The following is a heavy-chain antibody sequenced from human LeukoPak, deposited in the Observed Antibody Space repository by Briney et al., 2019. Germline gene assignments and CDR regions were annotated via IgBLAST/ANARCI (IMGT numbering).Heavy chain of an antibody. CDR3: ARGPARREFNIVVVPAAINFDY. CDR1: GFNFSIYS. J-gene: IGHJ4*02. CDR2: ITRSSTTI. Sequence: GGSLRLSCAASGFNFSIYSMNWVRQAPGKGLEWVSYITRSSTTIYYADSVKGRFTISRDNAKNSLYLQMNSLRAEDTAVYYCARGPARREFNIVVVPAAINFDYWGQGTLVTVSS. V-gene: IGHV3-48*01. D-gene: IGHD2-2*01.